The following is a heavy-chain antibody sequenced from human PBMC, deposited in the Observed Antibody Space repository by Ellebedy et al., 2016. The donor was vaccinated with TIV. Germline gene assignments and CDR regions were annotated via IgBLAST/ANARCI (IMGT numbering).Heavy chain of an antibody. CDR1: GFTFSSYA. J-gene: IGHJ6*02. CDR2: ISGSGGST. Sequence: GGSLRLXXAASGFTFSSYAMSWVRQAPGKGLEWVSAISGSGGSTYYADSVKGRFTISRDNSKNTLYLQMNSLRAEDTAVYYCAKDGWLRVTLWFGGSYGMDVWGQGTTVTVSS. V-gene: IGHV3-23*01. D-gene: IGHD3-10*01. CDR3: AKDGWLRVTLWFGGSYGMDV.